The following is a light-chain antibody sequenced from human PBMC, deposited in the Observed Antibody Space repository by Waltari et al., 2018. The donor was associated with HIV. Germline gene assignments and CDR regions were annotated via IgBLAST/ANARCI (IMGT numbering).Light chain of an antibody. V-gene: IGLV3-1*01. CDR3: QAWDSSWV. CDR1: KLGDKY. Sequence: SYELTQPPSVSVSPGQTASITCSGDKLGDKYACWYQQKPGQSPVLVIYQDSKRPSGSPERFSGSNSGNTATLTISGTQAMDEADYYCQAWDSSWVFGGGTKLTVL. CDR2: QDS. J-gene: IGLJ3*02.